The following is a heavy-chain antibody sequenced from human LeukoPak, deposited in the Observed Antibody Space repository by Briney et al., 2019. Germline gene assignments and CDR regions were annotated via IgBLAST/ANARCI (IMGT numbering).Heavy chain of an antibody. CDR2: ISYDGSNE. D-gene: IGHD3-3*01. CDR3: ARDFHRLRFSDAFDI. V-gene: IGHV3-30*03. J-gene: IGHJ3*02. Sequence: PGGSLRLSCAASGFTFSSYDLSWVRQAPGKGLEWVAIISYDGSNEYYADSVKGRFTISRDNSKNTLYLQMNSLRAADTAVYYCARDFHRLRFSDAFDIWGQGTMVTVSS. CDR1: GFTFSSYD.